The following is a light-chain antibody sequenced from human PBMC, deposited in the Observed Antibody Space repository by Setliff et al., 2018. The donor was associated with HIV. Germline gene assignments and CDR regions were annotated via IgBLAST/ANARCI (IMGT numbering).Light chain of an antibody. V-gene: IGLV1-44*01. J-gene: IGLJ2*01. Sequence: QSVLTQPPSASGTPGQSVTISCSGGDSNMGRHTVNWYQQVPGTAPRLLIYGNYQRPSGVPDRFSGSKSGTSASLAISGLQSEDEAEYYCATRDDGLDGPVFGGGTKVTVL. CDR3: ATRDDGLDGPV. CDR2: GNY. CDR1: DSNMGRHT.